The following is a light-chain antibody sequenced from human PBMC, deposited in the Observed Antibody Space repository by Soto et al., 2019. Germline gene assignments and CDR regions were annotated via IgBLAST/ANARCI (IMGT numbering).Light chain of an antibody. CDR1: SGHSNYA. CDR3: QTWGTGIQWV. Sequence: QLVLTQPPSASASLGASGKLTCTLSSGHSNYAIAWHQQQPEKGPRYLMKLNSDGSHSKGDGIPNRFSGSSSGAERYLTISSLQSEDEADYYCQTWGTGIQWVFGGGTKLTVL. V-gene: IGLV4-69*01. J-gene: IGLJ3*02. CDR2: LNSDGSH.